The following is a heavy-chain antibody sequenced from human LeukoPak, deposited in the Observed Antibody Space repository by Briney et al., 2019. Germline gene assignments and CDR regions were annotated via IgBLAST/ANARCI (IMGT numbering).Heavy chain of an antibody. V-gene: IGHV1-2*02. CDR3: ARDQVAVAGTGFDY. D-gene: IGHD6-19*01. Sequence: ASVKVSCKASGYTFTGYYIHWVRQAPGQGLEWMGWINPHSGGTNYAQKFQGRVTMTRDTSISTAYMELSRLRSDDTAIYYCARDQVAVAGTGFDYWGQGTQVTVSS. CDR2: INPHSGGT. CDR1: GYTFTGYY. J-gene: IGHJ4*02.